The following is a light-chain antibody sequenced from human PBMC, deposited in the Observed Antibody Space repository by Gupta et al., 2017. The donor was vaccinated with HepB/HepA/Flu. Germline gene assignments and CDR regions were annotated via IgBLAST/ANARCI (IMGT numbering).Light chain of an antibody. V-gene: IGLV1-36*01. Sequence: QSVVTQPPSVSAAPRQRVTISCSGSWSNIGDNTVNWYQQLPGKAPKLIIYYDDLLPSGVSDRFSGSKSGTSASLTISGLQAEDEADYYCAAWDDSLNGLVFGGGTKLTVL. CDR2: YDD. J-gene: IGLJ3*02. CDR3: AAWDDSLNGLV. CDR1: WSNIGDNT.